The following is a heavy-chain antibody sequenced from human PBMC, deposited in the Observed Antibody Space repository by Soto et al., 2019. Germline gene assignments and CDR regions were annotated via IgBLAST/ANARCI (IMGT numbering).Heavy chain of an antibody. CDR3: AKDRRITIFGVVIISALDY. D-gene: IGHD3-3*01. CDR2: ISGSGGST. V-gene: IGHV3-23*01. CDR1: GFTFNNYV. Sequence: VGSLRLSCAASGFTFNNYVMRWVRQAPGEGLEWVSAISGSGGSTYYADSVKGRFTISRDNSKNTLYLQMNSLRAEDTAVYYCAKDRRITIFGVVIISALDYWGQGTLVTVSS. J-gene: IGHJ4*02.